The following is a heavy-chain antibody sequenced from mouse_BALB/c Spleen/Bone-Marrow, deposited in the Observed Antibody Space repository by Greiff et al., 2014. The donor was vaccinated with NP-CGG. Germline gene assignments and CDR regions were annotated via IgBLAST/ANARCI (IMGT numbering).Heavy chain of an antibody. Sequence: VQLQESGPELVKPGASVKISCKASGYAFSSSWMNWVKQRPGQGLEWIGRIYPGDGNTNYNGKFKGKATLTADKSSTTAYMQLSSLTSVDSAVYFCALYDYDGRSWFAYWGQGTLVTVSA. CDR1: GYAFSSSW. D-gene: IGHD2-4*01. J-gene: IGHJ3*01. CDR2: IYPGDGNT. V-gene: IGHV1-82*01. CDR3: ALYDYDGRSWFAY.